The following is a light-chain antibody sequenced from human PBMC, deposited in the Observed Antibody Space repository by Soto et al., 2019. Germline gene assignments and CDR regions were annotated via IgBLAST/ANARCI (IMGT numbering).Light chain of an antibody. Sequence: QSALTQPPSAFGSHGQPVTISCTGPSSDVGGYNYVSWYQQHPGKAPKLMIYEVSKRPSGVPDRFSGSKSGNTASLTVSGHQAVDVSDYHCRSHPDCNIYVFGTWTKVSFL. CDR3: RSHPDCNIYV. J-gene: IGLJ1*01. CDR1: SSDVGGYNY. V-gene: IGLV2-8*01. CDR2: EVS.